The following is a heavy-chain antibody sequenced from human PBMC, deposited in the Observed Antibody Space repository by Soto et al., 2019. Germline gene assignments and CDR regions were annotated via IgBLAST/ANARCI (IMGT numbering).Heavy chain of an antibody. V-gene: IGHV4-59*01. J-gene: IGHJ5*02. Sequence: SETLSLTCTVSGGSISSYYWSWIRQPPGKGLEWIGYIYYSGITNYNPSLKSRVTISVDTSKNQFSLKLSSVTAADTAVYYCARGEEWSPGWDNWFDPWGQGTLVTVSS. CDR3: ARGEEWSPGWDNWFDP. D-gene: IGHD3-3*01. CDR1: GGSISSYY. CDR2: IYYSGIT.